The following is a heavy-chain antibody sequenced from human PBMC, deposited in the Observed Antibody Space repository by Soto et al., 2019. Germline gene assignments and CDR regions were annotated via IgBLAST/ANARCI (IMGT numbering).Heavy chain of an antibody. CDR3: AHRITVFGLLIPPCDP. J-gene: IGHJ5*02. CDR1: GGSVNGYY. CDR2: INHTGGT. V-gene: IGHV4-34*01. Sequence: PXERLCRTCTVYGGSVNGYYWNWIRQNTGKGLEWIGGINHTGGTHYNPSLKSLVTMSVDTSKNQFSLRFSSATAADTAISYCAHRITVFGLLIPPCDPWGQGTPVTVSS. D-gene: IGHD3-3*01.